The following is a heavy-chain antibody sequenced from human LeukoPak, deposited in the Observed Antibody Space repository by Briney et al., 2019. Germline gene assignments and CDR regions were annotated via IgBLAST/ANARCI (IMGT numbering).Heavy chain of an antibody. J-gene: IGHJ4*02. V-gene: IGHV3-30*18. CDR1: GFTFSSYG. CDR2: ISYDGSNK. D-gene: IGHD6-19*01. Sequence: TGGSLRLSCAASGFTFSSYGMHWVRQAPGKGLEWVAVISYDGSNKYYADSVKGRFTISRDNAKNTLYLQMNSLRAEDTAVYYCANFKAVAGTGWGQGTLVTVSS. CDR3: ANFKAVAGTG.